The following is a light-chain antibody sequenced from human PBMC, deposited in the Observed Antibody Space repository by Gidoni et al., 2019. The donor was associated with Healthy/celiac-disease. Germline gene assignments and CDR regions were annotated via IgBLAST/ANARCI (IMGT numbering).Light chain of an antibody. CDR1: SSNIGAGYD. CDR2: GDI. CDR3: QSYDTSLSGPVV. J-gene: IGLJ2*01. Sequence: QSVLTPPPSVSGAPGQRVTISCTGSSSNIGAGYDVHWYQQLPGIAPKRLIYGDINRPSGVPDRFSGSKSGTSASLAITGLQAEDEADYYCQSYDTSLSGPVVFGGGTKLTVL. V-gene: IGLV1-40*01.